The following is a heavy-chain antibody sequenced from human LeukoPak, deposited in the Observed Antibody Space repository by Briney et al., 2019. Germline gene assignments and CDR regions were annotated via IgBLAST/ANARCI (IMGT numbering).Heavy chain of an antibody. V-gene: IGHV3-7*01. D-gene: IGHD3-22*01. CDR3: ARVRITMTYHHFDY. CDR2: IKQDGSEK. CDR1: GFTFSSYW. Sequence: PGGSLRLSCAASGFTFSSYWMSWVRQAPGKGLEWVANIKQDGSEKYYVDSVKGRFTISRDNAKNSLYLQMNSLRAEDTAVYYCARVRITMTYHHFDYWGQGTLVTVSS. J-gene: IGHJ4*02.